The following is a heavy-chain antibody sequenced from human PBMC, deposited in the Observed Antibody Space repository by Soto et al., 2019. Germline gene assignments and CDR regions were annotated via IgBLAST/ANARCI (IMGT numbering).Heavy chain of an antibody. D-gene: IGHD1-26*01. CDR3: AKGGLVQPGGTDV. CDR1: GFTFSSYG. V-gene: IGHV3-33*06. J-gene: IGHJ6*02. Sequence: GGSLRLSCAASGFTFSSYGMHWVRQAPGKGLEWVAVIWYDGSNKYYADSVKGRFTISRDNSKNTLYLQMNSLRAEDTAVYYCAKGGLVQPGGTDVWGQGTTVTVSS. CDR2: IWYDGSNK.